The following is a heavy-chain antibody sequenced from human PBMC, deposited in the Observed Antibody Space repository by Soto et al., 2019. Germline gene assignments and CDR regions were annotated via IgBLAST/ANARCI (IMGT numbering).Heavy chain of an antibody. CDR2: INSNGGRT. V-gene: IGHV3-23*01. CDR3: ARVPDLDYCSSTSCLYYFAS. CDR1: GFTFSRYV. Sequence: EVQLLESGGGLVQPGGSLRLSCVASGFTFSRYVMSWVRQAPGKGLEWVSTINSNGGRTYYADSVKGRFTISRDNTKTSLFLQKNSLRAEDTALYYCARVPDLDYCSSTSCLYYFASWGQGDLVTVSS. J-gene: IGHJ4*02. D-gene: IGHD2-2*01.